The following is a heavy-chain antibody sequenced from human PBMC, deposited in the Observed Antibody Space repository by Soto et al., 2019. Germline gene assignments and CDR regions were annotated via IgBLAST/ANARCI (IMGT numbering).Heavy chain of an antibody. CDR1: GGSFSGYY. V-gene: IGHV4-34*01. Sequence: SETLSLPCAVYGGSFSGYYWSWIRQPPGKGLEWIGEINHSGSTNYNPSLKSRVTISVDTSKNQFSLKLSSVTAADTAVYYCARGTRGYTPRWFDPWGQGTLVTVSS. J-gene: IGHJ5*02. CDR3: ARGTRGYTPRWFDP. CDR2: INHSGST. D-gene: IGHD5-12*01.